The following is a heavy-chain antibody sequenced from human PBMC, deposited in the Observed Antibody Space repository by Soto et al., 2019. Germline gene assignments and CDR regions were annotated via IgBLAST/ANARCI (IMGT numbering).Heavy chain of an antibody. D-gene: IGHD3-10*01. Sequence: PGGSLRLSCAASGFTFSSYGMHWVRQAPGKGLEWVAVISYDGSNKYYADSVKGRFTISRDNSKNTLYLQMNSLRAEDTAVYYCAKGGSSFDYWGQGTLVTVSS. CDR2: ISYDGSNK. V-gene: IGHV3-30*18. CDR1: GFTFSSYG. CDR3: AKGGSSFDY. J-gene: IGHJ4*02.